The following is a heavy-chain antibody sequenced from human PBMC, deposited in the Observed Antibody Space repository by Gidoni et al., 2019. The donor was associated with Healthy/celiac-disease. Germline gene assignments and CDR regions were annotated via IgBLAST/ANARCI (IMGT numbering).Heavy chain of an antibody. D-gene: IGHD4-17*01. J-gene: IGHJ4*01. CDR3: ARHTRSMTTVTSVLGY. CDR1: GGSISSSSYY. V-gene: IGHV4-39*01. CDR2: IYYSGST. Sequence: QLQLQESGPGLWKPSDTLSLTCPVAGGSISSSSYYWGCIRQPPGKGLEWIGSIYYSGSTSYNPSLKSRVTISVDTSKNQFSLKMSSVTAADTAVYYCARHTRSMTTVTSVLGYWGHGTLVTVSS.